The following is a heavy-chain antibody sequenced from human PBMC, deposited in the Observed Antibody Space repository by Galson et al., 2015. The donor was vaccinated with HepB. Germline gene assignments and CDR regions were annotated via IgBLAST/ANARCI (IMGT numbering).Heavy chain of an antibody. D-gene: IGHD4-11*01. CDR1: GGSISSYY. CDR2: VYYTMST. V-gene: IGHV4-59*01. J-gene: IGHJ4*02. Sequence: SETLSLTCTVSGGSISSYYWTWIRQPPGKGLEWIGCVYYTMSTNYNPSLKSRVTISLDTSKNQFSLKLSSVTAADTAVYYCARDLVYSDYHLADSWGQGTPVPVSP. CDR3: ARDLVYSDYHLADS.